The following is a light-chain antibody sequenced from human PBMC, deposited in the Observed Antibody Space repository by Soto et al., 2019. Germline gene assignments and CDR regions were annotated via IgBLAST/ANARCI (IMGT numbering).Light chain of an antibody. CDR1: QSVSSN. V-gene: IGKV3-15*01. CDR2: GAS. Sequence: EIVMTQSPATLSVSPGERATLSCRASQSVSSNLAWYQQKPGQAPRLLIYGASTRATGIPARFSGSRSGTEFTLTISSLQSEDFAVYYCQQYNNWPYTFGQGIKLEMK. J-gene: IGKJ2*01. CDR3: QQYNNWPYT.